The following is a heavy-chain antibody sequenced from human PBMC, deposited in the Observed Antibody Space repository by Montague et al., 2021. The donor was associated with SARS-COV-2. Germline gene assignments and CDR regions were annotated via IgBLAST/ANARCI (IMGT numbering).Heavy chain of an antibody. D-gene: IGHD3-10*01. J-gene: IGHJ4*02. Sequence: SETLSLTCSISGDSITNHYCSWIRQPAGQGLEWIGRMHFTGKTNISPFFSSRLPMSADTSKNKFSLKLTSVTVTATAISFCARDRCDFGAGREGTFDFWGQGTLVTVSS. V-gene: IGHV4-4*07. CDR3: ARDRCDFGAGREGTFDF. CDR2: MHFTGKT. CDR1: GDSITNHY.